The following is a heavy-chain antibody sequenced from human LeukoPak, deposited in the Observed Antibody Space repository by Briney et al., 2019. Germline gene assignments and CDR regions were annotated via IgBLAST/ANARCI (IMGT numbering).Heavy chain of an antibody. CDR3: AKGSSGLFDY. D-gene: IGHD6-19*01. CDR1: GFTFNNYG. CDR2: IQDDGNNK. Sequence: PGGSLRLSCAASGFTFNNYGMHWVRQAPGKGLQWEAFIQDDGNNKYYADSVRGRFTISSDSSKNTLYLQMNSLRGEDTAVYYCAKGSSGLFDYWGQRTLVTVSS. J-gene: IGHJ4*02. V-gene: IGHV3-30*02.